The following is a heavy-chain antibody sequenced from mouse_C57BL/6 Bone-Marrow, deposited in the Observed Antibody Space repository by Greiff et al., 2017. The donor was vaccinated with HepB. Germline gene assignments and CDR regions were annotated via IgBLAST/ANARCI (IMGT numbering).Heavy chain of an antibody. J-gene: IGHJ2*01. Sequence: VQLQQSGAELVKPGASVKLSCKASGYTFTSYWMHWVKQRPGRGLEWIGRIDPNSGGTKYNEKFKSKATLTVDKPSSTAYMQLSSLTSEDSAVYYCAQWVTTVKGYYFDYWGQGTTLTVSS. CDR2: IDPNSGGT. CDR1: GYTFTSYW. D-gene: IGHD1-1*01. V-gene: IGHV1-72*01. CDR3: AQWVTTVKGYYFDY.